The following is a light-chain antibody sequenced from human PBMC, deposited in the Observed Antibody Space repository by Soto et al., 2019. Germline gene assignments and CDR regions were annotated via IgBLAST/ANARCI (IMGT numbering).Light chain of an antibody. Sequence: DIQMTQSPSSLSASVGDRVFITCRASQDIINYLGWFQQKPGKAPKSLIYDASTLQSGVPSKFSGSGSWTYFTLTISNLQPEDFGTYYCQQYRDFPLTFGGGTKVEIK. CDR1: QDIINY. CDR2: DAS. J-gene: IGKJ4*01. V-gene: IGKV1-16*02. CDR3: QQYRDFPLT.